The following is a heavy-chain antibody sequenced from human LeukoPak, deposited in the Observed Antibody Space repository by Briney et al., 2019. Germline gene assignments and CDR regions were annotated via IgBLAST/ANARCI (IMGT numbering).Heavy chain of an antibody. Sequence: AGGSLRLSCAASGFTFSSYSMNWVRQAPGKGLEWVSSISSSSSYIYYADSVKGRFTISRDSSLYLQMDSLSTEDTALYFCAKEYYHYAASGLDYWGQGTLVTVSS. CDR2: ISSSSSYI. V-gene: IGHV3-21*04. CDR3: AKEYYHYAASGLDY. CDR1: GFTFSSYS. D-gene: IGHD3-10*01. J-gene: IGHJ4*02.